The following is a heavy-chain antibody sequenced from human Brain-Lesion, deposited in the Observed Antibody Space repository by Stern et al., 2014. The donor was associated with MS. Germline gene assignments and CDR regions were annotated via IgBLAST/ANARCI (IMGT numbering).Heavy chain of an antibody. CDR3: ARVGAVSGIVVVLTYYFDF. Sequence: QVQLVQSGAELKKPGASVKVSCKASGYDLTNYGITWVRQAPGQGLECMGWISGYNGNTKYAQKVQGRVTMTTDTSTNTAYMELRSLRSDDTAVYYCARVGAVSGIVVVLTYYFDFWGQGTLVTVSS. J-gene: IGHJ4*02. CDR1: GYDLTNYG. D-gene: IGHD3-22*01. V-gene: IGHV1-18*01. CDR2: ISGYNGNT.